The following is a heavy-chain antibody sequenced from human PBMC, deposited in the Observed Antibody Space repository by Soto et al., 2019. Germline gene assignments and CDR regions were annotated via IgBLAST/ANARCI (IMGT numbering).Heavy chain of an antibody. D-gene: IGHD2-21*02. Sequence: ASVKVSCKASGYTFTGYYMHWVRQAPGQGLEWMGWINPNSGGTNYAQKFQGWVTMTRDTSISTAYMELSRLRSDDTAVYYCARDGGNSGFSGMDVWGQGTTVTVSS. CDR2: INPNSGGT. J-gene: IGHJ6*02. V-gene: IGHV1-2*04. CDR1: GYTFTGYY. CDR3: ARDGGNSGFSGMDV.